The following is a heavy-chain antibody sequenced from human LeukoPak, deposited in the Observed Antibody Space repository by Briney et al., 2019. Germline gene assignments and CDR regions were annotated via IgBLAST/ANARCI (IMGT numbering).Heavy chain of an antibody. CDR1: GFTLSSFS. V-gene: IGHV3-48*04. CDR2: IRTSGTNT. J-gene: IGHJ4*02. D-gene: IGHD1-7*01. CDR3: ARMNYVSSGWGAPFDY. Sequence: GGSLRLSCAASGFTLSSFSMNWVRQAPGKRLEWVSYIRTSGTNTDYTGSVKGRFTISRDNAKNSLYLQMNSLRAEDTAVYYCARMNYVSSGWGAPFDYWGQGTLVTVSS.